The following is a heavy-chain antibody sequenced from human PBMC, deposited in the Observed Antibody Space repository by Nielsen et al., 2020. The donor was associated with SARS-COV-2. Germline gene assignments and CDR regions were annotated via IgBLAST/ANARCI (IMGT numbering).Heavy chain of an antibody. Sequence: GGSLRLSCTASGFTFGDYAMSWFRQAPGKGLEWVGFIRSKAYGGTTEYAASVKGRFTISRDDSKSIAYLQMNSLKTEDTAVYYCTRVGIAARAPFDYWGQGTLVTVSS. D-gene: IGHD6-6*01. CDR2: IRSKAYGGTT. V-gene: IGHV3-49*03. CDR3: TRVGIAARAPFDY. J-gene: IGHJ4*02. CDR1: GFTFGDYA.